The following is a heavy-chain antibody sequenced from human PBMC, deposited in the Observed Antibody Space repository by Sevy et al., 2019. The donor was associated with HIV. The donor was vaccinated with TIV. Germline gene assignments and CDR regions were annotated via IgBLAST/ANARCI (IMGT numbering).Heavy chain of an antibody. CDR2: MKQDGSEK. CDR1: GVTFSSYW. Sequence: GGYLRLSCAASGVTFSSYWMSWVRQAPGKGLEWVATMKQDGSEKYYVDSVKGRFTISRDNAKHSLYLQMNSLRADDTAVYYCVREGLGGFSYSLDCWGQGTLVTVSS. V-gene: IGHV3-7*01. D-gene: IGHD5-18*01. J-gene: IGHJ4*02. CDR3: VREGLGGFSYSLDC.